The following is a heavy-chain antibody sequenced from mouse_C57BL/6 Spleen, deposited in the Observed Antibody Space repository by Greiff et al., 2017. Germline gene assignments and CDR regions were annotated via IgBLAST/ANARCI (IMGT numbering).Heavy chain of an antibody. CDR1: GFTFSSYT. CDR3: ARHGGYPYWYFDV. J-gene: IGHJ1*03. Sequence: DVMLVESGGGLVKPGGSLKLSCAASGFTFSSYTMSWVRQTPEKRLEWVATISGGGGNTYYPDSVKGRFTISRDNGKNTLYLQMSSLRSEDTALYYCARHGGYPYWYFDVWGTGTTVTVSS. CDR2: ISGGGGNT. D-gene: IGHD2-2*01. V-gene: IGHV5-9*01.